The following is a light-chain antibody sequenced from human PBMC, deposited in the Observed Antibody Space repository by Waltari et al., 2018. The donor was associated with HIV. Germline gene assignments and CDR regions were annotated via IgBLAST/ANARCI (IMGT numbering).Light chain of an antibody. CDR2: YAS. CDR1: QSVGNF. CDR3: QQRSSWPPSIT. Sequence: EIVLTQSPDTLSLSPGERATLSCRASQSVGNFLAWYQQKPGQAPRLLVYYASNRATGIPARFSGSGSGTDFTLTISRLEAEDFAAYYCQQRSSWPPSITFGQGTRLEIK. V-gene: IGKV3-11*01. J-gene: IGKJ5*01.